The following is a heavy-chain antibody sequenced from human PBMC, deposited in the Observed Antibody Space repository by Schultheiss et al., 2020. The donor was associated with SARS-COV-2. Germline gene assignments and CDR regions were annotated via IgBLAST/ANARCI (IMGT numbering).Heavy chain of an antibody. J-gene: IGHJ4*02. CDR2: ISYDGSTK. D-gene: IGHD3-22*01. Sequence: GESLKISCAASGFTFSNYAMHWVRQAPGKGLEWVAVISYDGSTKYNVDSVKGRFTISRDNSKNTLYLQMNSLRAEDTAVYYCAKRGGRHYYDSSGYDYWGQGALVTVSS. CDR3: AKRGGRHYYDSSGYDY. V-gene: IGHV3-30*07. CDR1: GFTFSNYA.